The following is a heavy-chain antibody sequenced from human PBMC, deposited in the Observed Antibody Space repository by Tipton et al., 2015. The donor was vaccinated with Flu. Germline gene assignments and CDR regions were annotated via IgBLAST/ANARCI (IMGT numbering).Heavy chain of an antibody. D-gene: IGHD6-13*01. J-gene: IGHJ6*02. CDR1: GYTFTSYD. Sequence: QMQLVQSGAEVKKPGASVKVSYKASGYTFTSYDINWVRQATGQGLEWMGWMNPNSGNTGYAQKFQGRVTMTRNTSISTAYMELSSLRSEDTAVYYCARGRSSWWASLYYYGMDVWGQGTTVTVPS. V-gene: IGHV1-8*01. CDR2: MNPNSGNT. CDR3: ARGRSSWWASLYYYGMDV.